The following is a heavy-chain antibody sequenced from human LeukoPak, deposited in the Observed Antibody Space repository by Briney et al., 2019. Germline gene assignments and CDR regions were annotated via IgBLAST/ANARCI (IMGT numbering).Heavy chain of an antibody. CDR1: GYTFTGYY. J-gene: IGHJ4*02. V-gene: IGHV1-2*02. Sequence: ASVKVSCKASGYTFTGYYMHWLRQAPGQGLEWMGWINPDTGDTAYAQKFQCRVTITRHTSISTASMDLSSLPSDDTAVSYFTKVGSYSSTYFADWGQGTLATVPS. D-gene: IGHD6-13*01. CDR3: TKVGSYSSTYFAD. CDR2: INPDTGDT.